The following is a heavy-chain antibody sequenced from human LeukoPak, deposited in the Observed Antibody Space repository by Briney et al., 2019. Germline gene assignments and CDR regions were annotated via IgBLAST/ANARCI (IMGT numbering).Heavy chain of an antibody. J-gene: IGHJ4*02. D-gene: IGHD2-15*01. CDR1: GFTFSSYG. CDR3: AKDLEHCSGGSCYSAYFDY. Sequence: PGGSLRLSCAAAGFTFSSYGMHWVRQAPGKGLEWGAVISYDGSNKYYADSVKGRFTISRDNSKNTLYLQMNSLRAEDTAVYYCAKDLEHCSGGSCYSAYFDYWGQGTLVTVSS. V-gene: IGHV3-30*18. CDR2: ISYDGSNK.